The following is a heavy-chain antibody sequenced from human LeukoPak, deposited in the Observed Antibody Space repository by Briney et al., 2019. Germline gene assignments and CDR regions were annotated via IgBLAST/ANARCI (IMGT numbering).Heavy chain of an antibody. CDR3: ARIMGRAWFGELFDY. D-gene: IGHD3-10*01. Sequence: SETLSLTCAVYGGSFSGYYWSWIRQPPGKGLEWIGEINHSGSTNYNPSLKSRVTISVDTSKNQFSLKLSSVTAADTAVYYCARIMGRAWFGELFDYWGQGTLVTVSS. CDR1: GGSFSGYY. V-gene: IGHV4-34*01. CDR2: INHSGST. J-gene: IGHJ4*02.